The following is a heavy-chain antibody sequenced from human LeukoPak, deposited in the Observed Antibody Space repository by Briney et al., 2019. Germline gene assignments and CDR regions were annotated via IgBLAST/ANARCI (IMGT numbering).Heavy chain of an antibody. CDR3: ARTLGYCSSTSCSRIGEWNFDL. Sequence: SETPSLTCTVSGGFISSYYWSWIRQPPGKGLEWIGYIYYSGSTNYNPSLKSRVTISVDTSKNQFSLKLSSVTAADTAVYYCARTLGYCSSTSCSRIGEWNFDLWGRGTLVTVSS. D-gene: IGHD2-2*01. V-gene: IGHV4-59*08. J-gene: IGHJ2*01. CDR2: IYYSGST. CDR1: GGFISSYY.